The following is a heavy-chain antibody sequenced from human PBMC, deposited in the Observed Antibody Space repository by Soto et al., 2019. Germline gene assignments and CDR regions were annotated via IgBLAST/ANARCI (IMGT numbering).Heavy chain of an antibody. CDR1: GFTFSSYA. D-gene: IGHD1-26*01. V-gene: IGHV3-23*01. CDR2: ISGSGGST. CDR3: AKGDDSGSYYEPLSFDY. Sequence: GGSLRLSCAASGFTFSSYAMSWVRQAPGKGLEWVSAISGSGGSTYYADSVKGRFTISRDNSKNTLYLQMNSLRAEDTAVYSCAKGDDSGSYYEPLSFDYWGQGTLVTVSS. J-gene: IGHJ4*02.